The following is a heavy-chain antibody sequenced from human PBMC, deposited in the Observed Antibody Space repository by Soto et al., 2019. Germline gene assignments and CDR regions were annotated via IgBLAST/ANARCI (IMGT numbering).Heavy chain of an antibody. CDR2: IYSGGST. CDR1: GFTFSNYA. J-gene: IGHJ5*02. CDR3: ARDLWFGH. V-gene: IGHV3-53*01. Sequence: GGSLRLSCAASGFTFSNYAMSWVRQAPGKGLEWVSVIYSGGSTYYADSVKGRFTISRDNSKNTLYLQLNSLRAEDTAVYYCARDLWFGHWGQGTLVTVSS.